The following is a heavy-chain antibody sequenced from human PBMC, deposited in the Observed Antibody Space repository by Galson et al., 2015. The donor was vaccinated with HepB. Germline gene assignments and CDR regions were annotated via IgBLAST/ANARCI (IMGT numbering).Heavy chain of an antibody. D-gene: IGHD3-10*01. CDR3: ARDSGRSGAFDV. J-gene: IGHJ3*01. Sequence: ETLSLTCTVSGGSISSRSYYWGWIRQPPGEGLEWIGSIYYSGSTYYNESLKSRVTVSLDTSKNQFSLKLGSMTAADTAVYYCARDSGRSGAFDVWGQGTMVIVSP. CDR2: IYYSGST. CDR1: GGSISSRSYY. V-gene: IGHV4-39*02.